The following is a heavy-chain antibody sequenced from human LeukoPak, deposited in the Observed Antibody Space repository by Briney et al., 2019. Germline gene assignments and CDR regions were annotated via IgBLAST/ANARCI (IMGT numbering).Heavy chain of an antibody. J-gene: IGHJ4*02. D-gene: IGHD3-22*01. CDR2: IKSKTDGGTT. CDR3: TTTYHYDSSGYSLYY. Sequence: PGGSLRLSCAASGFTFSNAWMSWVRQAPGKGLEWVGRIKSKTDGGTTDYAAPVKGRFTISRDDSKNTLYLQMNSLKTEDTAVYYCTTTYHYDSSGYSLYYWGQGTLVTVSS. CDR1: GFTFSNAW. V-gene: IGHV3-15*01.